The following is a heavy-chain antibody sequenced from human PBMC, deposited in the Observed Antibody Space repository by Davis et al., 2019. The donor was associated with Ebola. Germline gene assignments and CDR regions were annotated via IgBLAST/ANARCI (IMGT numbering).Heavy chain of an antibody. CDR2: IYFSGST. CDR1: GGSITSYY. D-gene: IGHD2-8*01. V-gene: IGHV4-59*01. J-gene: IGHJ4*02. Sequence: MPSETLSLTCTVSGGSITSYYWSWIRQPPGKGLEWIGYIYFSGSTNYNPSLKSRVTISVDTSKNRFSLKLRSVTAADTAVYYCAREARNSLVYYFDYWGQGILVTVSS. CDR3: AREARNSLVYYFDY.